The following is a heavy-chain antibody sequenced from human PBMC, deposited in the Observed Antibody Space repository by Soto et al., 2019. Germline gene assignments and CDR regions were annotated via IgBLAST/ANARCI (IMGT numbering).Heavy chain of an antibody. Sequence: ITLKESGPTLVKPSQPLTLICTFSGFSLSTSGVGVAWNRQPPGKALEWLALIYWDDDKRYSPSLKSRLTINKDTSKNQVVLTLPNVDPVDTDTYYCAHMSVTMIVGAGHFHHWGQGSVVTVTS. CDR1: GFSLSTSGVG. CDR2: IYWDDDK. D-gene: IGHD3-22*01. V-gene: IGHV2-5*02. J-gene: IGHJ1*01. CDR3: AHMSVTMIVGAGHFHH.